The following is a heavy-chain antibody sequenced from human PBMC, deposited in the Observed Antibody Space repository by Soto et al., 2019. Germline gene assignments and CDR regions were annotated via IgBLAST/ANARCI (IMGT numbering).Heavy chain of an antibody. Sequence: EVQLVESGGGLVQPGGSLRLSCAASGFTFSDHYMDWVRQAPGKGLEWVGRTRNKVNSYSTVYAASVKGRFTISRDESQNSLYLQMNSLKTEDTAVYYCARGRDSFDYWGQGTLVTVSS. CDR2: TRNKVNSYST. CDR3: ARGRDSFDY. J-gene: IGHJ4*02. V-gene: IGHV3-72*01. CDR1: GFTFSDHY.